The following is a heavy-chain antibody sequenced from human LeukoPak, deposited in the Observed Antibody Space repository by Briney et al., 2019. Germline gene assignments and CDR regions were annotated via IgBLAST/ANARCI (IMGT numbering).Heavy chain of an antibody. J-gene: IGHJ4*02. V-gene: IGHV4-38-2*01. Sequence: SETLSLTCAVSGYSISSGYYWGWIRQPPGKGLEWIGSIYHSGSTYYNPSLKSRVTISVDTSKNQFSLKLSSVTAADTAVYYCARGRGGRSRYYFDYWGQGTLVTVSS. CDR3: ARGRGGRSRYYFDY. D-gene: IGHD3-16*01. CDR1: GYSISSGYY. CDR2: IYHSGST.